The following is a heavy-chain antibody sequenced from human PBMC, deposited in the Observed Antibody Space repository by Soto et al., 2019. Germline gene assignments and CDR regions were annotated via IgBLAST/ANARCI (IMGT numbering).Heavy chain of an antibody. J-gene: IGHJ5*01. Sequence: QVQLVQSGAEVKKPGSSVKVSCKASGGTFSSYAISWVRQAPGQGLEWMGGIIPIFGTANYAQKFQGRVTITADESTSTAYMELSSLRSEDTAVYYCARESRYCSGGSCYCLTCIDSWGHGTLVTVSS. CDR3: ARESRYCSGGSCYCLTCIDS. CDR1: GGTFSSYA. V-gene: IGHV1-69*12. D-gene: IGHD2-15*01. CDR2: IIPIFGTA.